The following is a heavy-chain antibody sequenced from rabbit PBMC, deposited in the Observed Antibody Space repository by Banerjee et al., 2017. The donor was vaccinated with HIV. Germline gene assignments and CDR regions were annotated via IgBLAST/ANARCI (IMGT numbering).Heavy chain of an antibody. V-gene: IGHV1S40*01. CDR3: ARDAAGSYYHFNL. Sequence: QSLEESGGDLVKPGASLTLTCTASGFSLSSRYWICWVRQAPGKGLEWIGCIVTGSGSTYYASWAKGRFTISKTSSTTVTLQMTSLTAADTATYFCARDAAGSYYHFNLWGPGTLVTVS. J-gene: IGHJ4*01. D-gene: IGHD8-1*01. CDR2: IVTGSGST. CDR1: GFSLSSRYW.